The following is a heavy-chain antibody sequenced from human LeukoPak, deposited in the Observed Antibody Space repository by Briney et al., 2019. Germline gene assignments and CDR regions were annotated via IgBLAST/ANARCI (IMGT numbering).Heavy chain of an antibody. CDR1: GYTFTSYG. Sequence: ASVKVSCKASGYTFTSYGISWVRQALGQGLEWMGWISAYNGNTNYAQKLQGRVTMTTGTSTSTAYMELRSLRSDDTAVYYCALDDRGSYSFDYWGQGTLVTVSS. D-gene: IGHD1-26*01. V-gene: IGHV1-18*01. J-gene: IGHJ4*02. CDR2: ISAYNGNT. CDR3: ALDDRGSYSFDY.